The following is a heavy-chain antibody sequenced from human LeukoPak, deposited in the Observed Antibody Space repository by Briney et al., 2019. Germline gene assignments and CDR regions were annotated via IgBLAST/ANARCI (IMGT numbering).Heavy chain of an antibody. V-gene: IGHV1-46*01. D-gene: IGHD1-26*01. CDR1: GGTFSSYA. CDR3: ARDPEAYWELTSLDY. J-gene: IGHJ4*02. CDR2: INPSGGST. Sequence: ASVKVSCKASGGTFSSYAISWVRQAPGQGLEWMGIINPSGGSTSYAQKFQGRVTMTRDTSTSTVYMELSSLRSEDTAVYYCARDPEAYWELTSLDYWGQGTLVTVSS.